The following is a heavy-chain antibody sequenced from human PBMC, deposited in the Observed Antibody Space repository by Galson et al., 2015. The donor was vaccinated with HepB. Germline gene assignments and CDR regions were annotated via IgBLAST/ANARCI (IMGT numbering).Heavy chain of an antibody. J-gene: IGHJ3*02. V-gene: IGHV1-2*02. CDR3: ARVGYCGSTSCDPFDAFDI. D-gene: IGHD2-2*01. CDR2: INPNSGGT. CDR1: GYTFTGNY. Sequence: SGYTFTGNYMHWVRQAPGQGLEWMGWINPNSGGTNYAQGFQGRVTMTRDTSISTAYMELSRLRSDDTAMYYCARVGYCGSTSCDPFDAFDIWGQGTMVTVSS.